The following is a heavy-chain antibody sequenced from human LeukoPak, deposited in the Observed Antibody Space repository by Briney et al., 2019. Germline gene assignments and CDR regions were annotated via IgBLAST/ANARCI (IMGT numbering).Heavy chain of an antibody. J-gene: IGHJ4*02. V-gene: IGHV3-7*01. Sequence: GGSLRLSCAASGFTSSNYWMSWVRQAPRKGLEWVANIKQDGSEKYYVDSVKGRFTISRDNARNSLYLQMNSLRAEDTAVYYCARDRGSSGWYEFDYWGQGTLVTVSS. CDR2: IKQDGSEK. CDR3: ARDRGSSGWYEFDY. CDR1: GFTSSNYW. D-gene: IGHD6-19*01.